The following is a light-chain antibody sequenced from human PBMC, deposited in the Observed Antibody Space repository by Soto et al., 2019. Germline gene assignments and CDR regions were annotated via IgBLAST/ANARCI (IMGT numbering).Light chain of an antibody. V-gene: IGLV7-46*01. CDR1: TGAVTSGHY. CDR3: LLSYSGARPWV. J-gene: IGLJ3*02. Sequence: QAVVTQEPSLTVSPGGTVTLTCGSSTGAVTSGHYPYWFQQKPGQAPRTLIYDTSNKHSWTPARFSGSLLGGKAALTLSGAQPEDEAEYYCLLSYSGARPWVFGGGTSSPS. CDR2: DTS.